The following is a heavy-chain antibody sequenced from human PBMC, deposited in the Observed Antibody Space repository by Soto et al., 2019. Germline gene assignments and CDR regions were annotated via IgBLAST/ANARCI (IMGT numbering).Heavy chain of an antibody. D-gene: IGHD6-13*01. V-gene: IGHV4-59*12. CDR1: DGYISSYG. J-gene: IGHJ4*02. CDR2: IYYSGST. Sequence: SETLCLTCTVSDGYISSYGGSWIRQPPGKGLEWIGYIYYSGSTNYNPSLKSRVTITPDISKNQFSLHLNSVTPEDTAVYYCASEKRVMPGTRGYFDYWGQGALVTVSS. CDR3: ASEKRVMPGTRGYFDY.